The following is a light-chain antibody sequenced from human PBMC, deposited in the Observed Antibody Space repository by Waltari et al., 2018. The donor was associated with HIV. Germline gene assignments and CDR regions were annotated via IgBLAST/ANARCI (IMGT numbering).Light chain of an antibody. CDR1: SSDIWAYDL. V-gene: IGLV2-23*02. CDR3: CSYAGRSTLEV. CDR2: EVN. J-gene: IGLJ2*01. Sequence: SALTQPASVSGSPGQPITIPCTLTSSDIWAYDLVSWYQQHPGNAPKFIIYEVNKRPSEVSIRFSGSKSGNTASLTISGLQAEDEADYYCCSYAGRSTLEVFGGGTKVTVL.